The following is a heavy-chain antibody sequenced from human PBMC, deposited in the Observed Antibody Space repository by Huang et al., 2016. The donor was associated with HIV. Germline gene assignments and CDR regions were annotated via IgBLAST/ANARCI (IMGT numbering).Heavy chain of an antibody. CDR2: INHVGKT. D-gene: IGHD2-2*01. CDR1: GDSFSDFF. J-gene: IGHJ4*02. CDR3: VRGRGTSWSFFDT. V-gene: IGHV4-34*01. Sequence: QVRLDQWGAGLLKPSETLSLTCAVYGDSFSDFFWSWSRQSPGKGLGWSGEINHVGKTNYNPSLKSRVTIAVDTSKNQFSLKLKSVTVDDTSMYYCVRGRGTSWSFFDTWGQGSLVTVFS.